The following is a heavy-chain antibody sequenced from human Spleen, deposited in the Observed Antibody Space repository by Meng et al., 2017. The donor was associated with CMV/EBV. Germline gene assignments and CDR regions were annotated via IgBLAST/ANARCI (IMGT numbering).Heavy chain of an antibody. D-gene: IGHD2-15*01. J-gene: IGHJ4*02. CDR2: IRYDGSNK. CDR1: GFTFSSYG. Sequence: GGSLRLSCAASGFTFSSYGMHWVRQAPGKGLEWVAFIRYDGSNKYYADSVKGRFTISRDNSKNTVSLQMNRLRAEDTAVYYCVRTLASVPRARIAAFWGQGTLVTVSS. CDR3: VRTLASVPRARIAAF. V-gene: IGHV3-30*02.